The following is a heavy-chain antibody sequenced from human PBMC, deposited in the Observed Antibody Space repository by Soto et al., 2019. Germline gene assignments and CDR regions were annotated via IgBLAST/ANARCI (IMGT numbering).Heavy chain of an antibody. CDR3: ASRVLAYRGYCGGDCYSHYYYMDV. CDR1: GGSFSGYY. CDR2: INHSGST. Sequence: SETLSLTCAVYGGSFSGYYWSWIRQPPGKGLEWIGEINHSGSTNYNPSLKSRVTISVDTSKNQFSLKLSSVTAADTAVYYCASRVLAYRGYCGGDCYSHYYYMDVWGKGTTVTVSS. D-gene: IGHD2-21*01. V-gene: IGHV4-34*01. J-gene: IGHJ6*03.